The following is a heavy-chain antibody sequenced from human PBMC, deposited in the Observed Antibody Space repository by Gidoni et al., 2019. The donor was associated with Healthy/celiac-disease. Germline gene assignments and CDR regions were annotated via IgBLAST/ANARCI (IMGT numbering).Heavy chain of an antibody. CDR2: ISWNSGSI. Sequence: VQLVASGGGLVRPGRSLSLSCTSSAFAFDDYAMHGIRQAPGKGLEWVSGISWNSGSIGYADSVKGRFTSSRDNAKNSLYLQMNSLRAEDMALYYCAKDDGRRSSGYYWGPFDYWGQGTLVTVSS. CDR1: AFAFDDYA. CDR3: AKDDGRRSSGYYWGPFDY. D-gene: IGHD3-22*01. J-gene: IGHJ4*02. V-gene: IGHV3-9*03.